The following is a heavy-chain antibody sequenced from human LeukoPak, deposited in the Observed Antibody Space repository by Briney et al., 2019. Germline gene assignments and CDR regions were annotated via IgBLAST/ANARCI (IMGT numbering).Heavy chain of an antibody. CDR2: INSDGSST. D-gene: IGHD2-21*01. J-gene: IGHJ4*02. Sequence: GGSLRLSCAASGFTFSSYWMHWVRQAPGKGLVWVSRINSDGSSTSYADSVKGRFTISRDNAENTLYLQMNSLRAEDTAVYYCARALCGGDCYKNPYYFDYWGQGTLVTVSS. CDR3: ARALCGGDCYKNPYYFDY. V-gene: IGHV3-74*01. CDR1: GFTFSSYW.